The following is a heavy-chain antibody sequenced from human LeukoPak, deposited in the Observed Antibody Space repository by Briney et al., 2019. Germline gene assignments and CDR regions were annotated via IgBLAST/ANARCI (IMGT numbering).Heavy chain of an antibody. V-gene: IGHV3-21*04. J-gene: IGHJ4*02. CDR2: ISSSSSYI. CDR1: GFTFSSYS. Sequence: PGGSLRLSCAASGFTFSSYSMNWVRQAPGKGLEWVSSISSSSSYIYYADSVKGRFTISRDNARNSLYLQMNSLRAEDTAVYYCARSQADSSGYYWNGDSYYFDYWGQGTLVTVSS. D-gene: IGHD3-22*01. CDR3: ARSQADSSGYYWNGDSYYFDY.